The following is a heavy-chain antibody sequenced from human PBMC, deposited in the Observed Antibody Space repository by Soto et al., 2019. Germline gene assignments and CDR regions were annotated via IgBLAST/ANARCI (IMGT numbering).Heavy chain of an antibody. CDR2: ITWNRGTI. Sequence: GGSLRLSCAASGFAFQNYAMHWVRQAPGQGLEWVSGITWNRGTIAYADSVRGRFTISRDNAKNSLYLQMNSLRPDDTALYYCARSDGGGFPAEFGYWGQGTLVTVSS. V-gene: IGHV3-9*01. D-gene: IGHD3-10*01. CDR1: GFAFQNYA. J-gene: IGHJ1*01. CDR3: ARSDGGGFPAEFGY.